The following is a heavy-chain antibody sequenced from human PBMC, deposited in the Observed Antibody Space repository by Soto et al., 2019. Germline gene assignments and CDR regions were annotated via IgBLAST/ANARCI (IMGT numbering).Heavy chain of an antibody. D-gene: IGHD6-13*01. CDR1: GFTFGIYA. CDR2: ISGSGGSI. CDR3: ARVAPEYSSTPRRFDF. Sequence: GGSLRLSCAASGFTFGIYAMSWVRQAPGKGLEWVSSISGSGGSIYYAHSVKGRFTISRDKTKNTLDLRMNSLRAEDTAVYHCARVAPEYSSTPRRFDFWGQGTLVTVSS. J-gene: IGHJ4*02. V-gene: IGHV3-23*01.